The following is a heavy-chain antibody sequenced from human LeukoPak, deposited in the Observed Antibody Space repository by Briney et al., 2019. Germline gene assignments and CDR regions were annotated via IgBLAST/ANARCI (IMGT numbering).Heavy chain of an antibody. CDR3: ARDAYYYDSSGYYGFGVDY. D-gene: IGHD3-22*01. J-gene: IGHJ4*02. V-gene: IGHV1-46*01. CDR2: INPSGGST. CDR1: GYTFISYG. Sequence: ASVKVSCKASGYTFISYGITWVRQAPGQGLEWMGIINPSGGSTSYAQKFQGRVTMTRDTSTSTVYMELSSLRSEDTAVYYCARDAYYYDSSGYYGFGVDYWGQGTLVTVSS.